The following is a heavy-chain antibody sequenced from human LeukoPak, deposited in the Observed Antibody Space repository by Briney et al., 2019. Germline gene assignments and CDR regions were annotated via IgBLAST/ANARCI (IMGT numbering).Heavy chain of an antibody. D-gene: IGHD3-22*01. CDR2: INPSGGST. Sequence: ASVKVSCKASGYTFTSYYMHWVRQAPGQGLEWMGIINPSGGSTSYAQKFQGRVTMTRDTSTSTVYMEPSSLRSEDTAVYYCARGGPTQYYYDSSGYWFDYWGQGTLVTVSS. CDR3: ARGGPTQYYYDSSGYWFDY. J-gene: IGHJ4*02. CDR1: GYTFTSYY. V-gene: IGHV1-46*01.